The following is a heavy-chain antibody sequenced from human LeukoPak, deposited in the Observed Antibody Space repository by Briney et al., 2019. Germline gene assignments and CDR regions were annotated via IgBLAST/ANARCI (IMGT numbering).Heavy chain of an antibody. Sequence: GGSLRLSCAASGFTFDDYGMSWVRQAPGKGLEWVSGINWNGGSTGYADSVKGRFTISRDNAKTSLYLQMNSLRAEDTALYYCARDTRIVGARAFDIWGQGTMVTVSS. CDR1: GFTFDDYG. V-gene: IGHV3-20*04. CDR3: ARDTRIVGARAFDI. CDR2: INWNGGST. D-gene: IGHD1-26*01. J-gene: IGHJ3*02.